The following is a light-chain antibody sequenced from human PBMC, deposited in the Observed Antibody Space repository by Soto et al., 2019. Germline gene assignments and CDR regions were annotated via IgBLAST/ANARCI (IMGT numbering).Light chain of an antibody. CDR2: DAS. V-gene: IGKV3-20*01. CDR3: QQYGSSPTWT. Sequence: EIVLTQSPGTLSLSPGERATLSCRASQSVSSSYLAWYQQKPGQAPRLLIYDASNRASGIPPRFSGSGSGTDFTLTISRLEPEDFAVYYCQQYGSSPTWTFGQGTKVDIK. CDR1: QSVSSSY. J-gene: IGKJ1*01.